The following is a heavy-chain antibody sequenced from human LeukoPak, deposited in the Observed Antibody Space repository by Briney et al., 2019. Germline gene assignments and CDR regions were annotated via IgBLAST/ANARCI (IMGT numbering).Heavy chain of an antibody. CDR1: GFTFDRYW. D-gene: IGHD6-19*01. CDR2: ITTDGSGT. Sequence: PGGSLRLPCADSGFTFDRYWMHWVRQPPGKGLAWVSHITTDGSGTSYADSVKGRFTISRDNAKNSLYLQMNSLRAEDTAVYYCARVSSSGWYGNWGQGTLVTVSS. V-gene: IGHV3-74*01. J-gene: IGHJ4*02. CDR3: ARVSSSGWYGN.